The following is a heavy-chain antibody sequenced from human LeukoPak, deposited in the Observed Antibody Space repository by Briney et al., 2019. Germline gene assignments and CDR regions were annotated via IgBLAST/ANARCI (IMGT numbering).Heavy chain of an antibody. CDR2: IYPGDSDT. Sequence: GESLKISCKGSGYSFTSYWIGWVRQMPGKGLEWMGIIYPGDSDTRYSPSFQGQVTISADKSISTAYLQWSSLKASDTATYYCARRYYDILTGRGAFDYWGQGTLVTVSS. V-gene: IGHV5-51*01. CDR3: ARRYYDILTGRGAFDY. J-gene: IGHJ4*02. CDR1: GYSFTSYW. D-gene: IGHD3-9*01.